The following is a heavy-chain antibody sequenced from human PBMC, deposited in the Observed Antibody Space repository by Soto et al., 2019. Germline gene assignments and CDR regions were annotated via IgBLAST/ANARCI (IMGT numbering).Heavy chain of an antibody. CDR3: ATQRGGYYRDFDS. Sequence: VPLVESGGGLVQPGGSLRLSCAASGFTVSSNYMSWVRQAPGKGLEWVPVIYSGGGTYYADSVKGRFTISRDNSKNTLYRQMKSLSAEDTASYYCATQRGGYYRDFDSWGQGTLVTVS. CDR1: GFTVSSNY. D-gene: IGHD1-26*01. J-gene: IGHJ4*02. CDR2: IYSGGGT. V-gene: IGHV3-66*01.